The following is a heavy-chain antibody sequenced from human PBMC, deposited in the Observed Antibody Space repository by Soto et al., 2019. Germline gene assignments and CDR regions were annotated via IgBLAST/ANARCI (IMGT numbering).Heavy chain of an antibody. Sequence: SETLSLTCTVSGGSISSYYWSWIRQPPGKGLEWIGYIYYSGSTNYNPSLKSRVTISVDTSKNQFSLKLSSVTAADTAFYYCARGDCSGGTCYLGYYYMDVWGKGTTVTVSS. CDR2: IYYSGST. V-gene: IGHV4-59*01. CDR3: ARGDCSGGTCYLGYYYMDV. D-gene: IGHD2-15*01. CDR1: GGSISSYY. J-gene: IGHJ6*03.